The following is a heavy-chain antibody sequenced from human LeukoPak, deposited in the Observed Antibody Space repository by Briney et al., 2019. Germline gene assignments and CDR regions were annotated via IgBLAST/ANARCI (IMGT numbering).Heavy chain of an antibody. Sequence: GGSLRLSCAASGFTFSSYAMSWVRQAPGKGLEWVSAISGSGGSTYYADSVKGRFTISRDNSKNTLYLQMNSLRAEDTAVYYCAKDRSPLPGVGATLLPFFWGQGTLVTVSS. CDR2: ISGSGGST. V-gene: IGHV3-23*01. D-gene: IGHD1-26*01. CDR1: GFTFSSYA. J-gene: IGHJ4*02. CDR3: AKDRSPLPGVGATLLPFF.